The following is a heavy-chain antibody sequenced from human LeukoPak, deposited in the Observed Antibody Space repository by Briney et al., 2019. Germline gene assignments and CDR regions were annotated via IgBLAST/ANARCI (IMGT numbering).Heavy chain of an antibody. D-gene: IGHD4/OR15-4a*01. CDR2: IYHSGST. CDR1: GGSISSGGYS. CDR3: AREGTMASAFDI. V-gene: IGHV4-30-2*01. J-gene: IGHJ3*02. Sequence: SKTLSLTCAVSGGSISSGGYSWSWIRQPPGKGLEWIGYIYHSGSTYYNPSPKSRVTISVDRSKNQFSLKLSSVTAADTAVYYCAREGTMASAFDIWGQGTMVTVSS.